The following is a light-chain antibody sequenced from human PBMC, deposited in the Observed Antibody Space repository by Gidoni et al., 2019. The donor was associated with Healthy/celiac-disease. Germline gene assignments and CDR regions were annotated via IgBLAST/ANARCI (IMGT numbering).Light chain of an antibody. CDR1: QSIIGH. J-gene: IGKJ4*01. CDR3: QQGFNVPRT. Sequence: DIQRTKSPSSLSASVGDRVTITCRASQSIIGHLDWYQQKPGKAPKLLIYAASSLQSGVPSRFSGSGSCTDFILTIISLQPEDFATYYCQQGFNVPRTFXGXTKVEIK. CDR2: AAS. V-gene: IGKV1-39*01.